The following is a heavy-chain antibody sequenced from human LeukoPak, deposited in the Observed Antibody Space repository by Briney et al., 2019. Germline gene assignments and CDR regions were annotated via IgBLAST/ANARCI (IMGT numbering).Heavy chain of an antibody. CDR1: GFTFSDYW. D-gene: IGHD4-17*01. CDR3: ARDFPTMTTAGAFDT. J-gene: IGHJ3*02. Sequence: PGGSLRLSCAASGFTFSDYWMTWVRQAPERGLEWVAVIKQDGSDKYYVDSVKGRFTISRDNAKNSLYLQMNSLRAEDTAVYYCARDFPTMTTAGAFDTWGQGTMVTVSS. CDR2: IKQDGSDK. V-gene: IGHV3-7*01.